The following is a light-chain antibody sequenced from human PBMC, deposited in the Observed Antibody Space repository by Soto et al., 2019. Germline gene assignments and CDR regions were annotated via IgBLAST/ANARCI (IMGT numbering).Light chain of an antibody. CDR1: QSVSSN. V-gene: IGKV3-15*01. Sequence: EIVLTQSPATLSVSPGERATLSCRASQSVSSNLAWYQQMLGQAPRLLIYGASTRATGLPARFSGSGSGTEFTLTIRSLQSEDFAVYYCQQYNDWPQTFGQGTKVDIK. CDR3: QQYNDWPQT. CDR2: GAS. J-gene: IGKJ1*01.